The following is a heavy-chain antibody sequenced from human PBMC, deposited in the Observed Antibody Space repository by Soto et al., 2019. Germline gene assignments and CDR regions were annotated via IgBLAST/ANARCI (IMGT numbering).Heavy chain of an antibody. J-gene: IGHJ6*03. CDR3: ARGRYDYIWGSYRYHYMDV. V-gene: IGHV1-8*01. CDR2: MNPNSGNT. Sequence: QVQLVQSGAEVKKPGASVKVSCKASGYTFTSYDINWVRQATGQGLEWMGWMNPNSGNTGYAQKFQGRVTMTRNTSISTAYMELSSLRSDDTAVYYCARGRYDYIWGSYRYHYMDVWGKGTTVTVSS. CDR1: GYTFTSYD. D-gene: IGHD3-16*02.